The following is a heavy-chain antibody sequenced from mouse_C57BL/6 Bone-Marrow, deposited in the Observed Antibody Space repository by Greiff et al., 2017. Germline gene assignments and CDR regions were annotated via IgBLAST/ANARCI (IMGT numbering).Heavy chain of an antibody. J-gene: IGHJ2*01. CDR1: GYTFTNYW. V-gene: IGHV1-63*01. CDR2: IYPGGGYT. D-gene: IGHD2-1*01. CDR3: ARSPRHYGNYNCDY. Sequence: QVQLQQSGAELVRPGTSVKMSCKASGYTFTNYWIGWAKQRPGHGLEWIGDIYPGGGYTNYNEKFKGKATLTADKSSSTAYMQFSSLTSEDSAIYYCARSPRHYGNYNCDYWGQGTTLTVSS.